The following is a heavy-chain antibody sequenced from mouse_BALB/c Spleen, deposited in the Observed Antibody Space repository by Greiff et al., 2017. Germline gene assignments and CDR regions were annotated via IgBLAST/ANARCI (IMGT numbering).Heavy chain of an antibody. CDR1: GFTFSSFG. J-gene: IGHJ3*01. CDR3: ARRGNWDGFAY. Sequence: EVKVVESGGDLVKPGGSLKLSCAASGFTFSSFGMHWVRQAPEKGLEWVAYISSGSSTIYYADTVKGRFTISRDNPKNTLFLQMTSLRSEDTAMYYCARRGNWDGFAYWGQGTLVTVSA. CDR2: ISSGSSTI. D-gene: IGHD4-1*01. V-gene: IGHV5-17*02.